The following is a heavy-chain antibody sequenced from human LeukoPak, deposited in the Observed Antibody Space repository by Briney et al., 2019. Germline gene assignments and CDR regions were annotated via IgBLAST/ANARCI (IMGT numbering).Heavy chain of an antibody. D-gene: IGHD4-17*01. Sequence: SETLSLTCTVSGYSISSGYYWGWIRQPPGKGLEWIGSIYHSGSTYYNPSLKSRVTISVDTSKNQFSLKLSSVTAADTAVYYCARETTRDRFMDVWGKGTTVTVSS. J-gene: IGHJ6*03. V-gene: IGHV4-38-2*02. CDR2: IYHSGST. CDR3: ARETTRDRFMDV. CDR1: GYSISSGYY.